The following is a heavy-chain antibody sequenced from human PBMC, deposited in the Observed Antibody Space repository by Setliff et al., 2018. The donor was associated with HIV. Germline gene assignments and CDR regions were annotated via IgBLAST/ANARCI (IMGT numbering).Heavy chain of an antibody. D-gene: IGHD2-21*02. CDR1: SDSIRFYY. Sequence: PSETLSLTCTVSSDSIRFYYWTWIRQPPGKGLEWIVNIYHSGDTHYNPSLKSRVTISVDTPKNQFSLKLSSVAAADTAVYYCARSRHCGSDCYFDYSGQGTLVTVSS. J-gene: IGHJ4*02. CDR3: ARSRHCGSDCYFDY. V-gene: IGHV4-59*08. CDR2: IYHSGDT.